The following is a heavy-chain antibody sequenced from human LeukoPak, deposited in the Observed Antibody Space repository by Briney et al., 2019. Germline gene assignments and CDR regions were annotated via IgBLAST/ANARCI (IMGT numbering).Heavy chain of an antibody. Sequence: GGSLRLSCAASGFTFSRYWMHWVRQAPGKGLVWVSRLNSDGSSTSYADSVKGRFAISRDNAKNTLYLQMNSLRAEDTAMYYCARDLPALDYWGQGTLVTVSS. CDR2: LNSDGSST. CDR3: ARDLPALDY. J-gene: IGHJ4*02. CDR1: GFTFSRYW. V-gene: IGHV3-74*01.